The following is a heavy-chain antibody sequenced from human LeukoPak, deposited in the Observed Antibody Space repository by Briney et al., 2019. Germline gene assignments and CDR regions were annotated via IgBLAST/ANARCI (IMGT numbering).Heavy chain of an antibody. CDR1: GYTITSYA. CDR2: INTNTGNP. D-gene: IGHD3-9*01. Sequence: ASVKVSCKASGYTITSYAMSWVRQAPGQGLEWMGWINTNTGNPTYAQGFTGRFVFSLDTSVSTAYLQISSLKAEDTAVYYCASREGYFDWETPFDYWGQGTLVTVSS. J-gene: IGHJ4*02. CDR3: ASREGYFDWETPFDY. V-gene: IGHV7-4-1*02.